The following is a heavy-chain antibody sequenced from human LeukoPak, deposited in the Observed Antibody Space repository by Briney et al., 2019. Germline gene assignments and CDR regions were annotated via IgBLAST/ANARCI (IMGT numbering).Heavy chain of an antibody. V-gene: IGHV3-7*01. J-gene: IGHJ1*01. CDR2: INPDGRDT. CDR1: GFTFSSYA. D-gene: IGHD2-21*02. CDR3: ATWGDTTAEYFQR. Sequence: GGSLRLSCAASGFTFSSYAMSWVRQVPGKGLEWVAHINPDGRDTYYVDSVKGRFTISRDNAQNSMYLQMNSLRVEDTAVYYCATWGDTTAEYFQRWGQGTLVTVSS.